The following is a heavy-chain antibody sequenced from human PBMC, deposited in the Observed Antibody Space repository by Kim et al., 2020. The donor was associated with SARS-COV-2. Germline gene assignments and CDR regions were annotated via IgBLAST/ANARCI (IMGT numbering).Heavy chain of an antibody. CDR3: VRDAGTSITEEGFGAHWFDT. CDR1: GGSISTGGW. V-gene: IGHV4-4*02. Sequence: SETLSLTCNVSGGSISTGGWWTWFRQPPGKGLEWIGYIFHLGGTNYNPSLKSRVTMSIDTSKNQFSLILKSVTAADTAVYYCVRDAGTSITEEGFGAHWFDTWGPGTLVTVS. CDR2: IFHLGGT. D-gene: IGHD3-16*01. J-gene: IGHJ5*02.